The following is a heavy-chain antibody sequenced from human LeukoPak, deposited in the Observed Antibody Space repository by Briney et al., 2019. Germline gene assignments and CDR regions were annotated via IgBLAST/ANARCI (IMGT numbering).Heavy chain of an antibody. CDR3: ARDREPVEMATRTRHWYFDL. CDR2: ISSSSSYI. CDR1: GFTFSSYS. J-gene: IGHJ2*01. D-gene: IGHD5-24*01. V-gene: IGHV3-21*01. Sequence: GGSLRLSCAASGFTFSSYSMNWVRQAPGKGLEWVSSISSSSSYIYYADSVKGRFTISRDNAKNSLYLQMNSLRAEDTAVYYCARDREPVEMATRTRHWYFDLWGRGTLVTVSS.